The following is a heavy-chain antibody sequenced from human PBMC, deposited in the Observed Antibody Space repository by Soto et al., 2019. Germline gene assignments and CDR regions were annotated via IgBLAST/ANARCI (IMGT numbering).Heavy chain of an antibody. Sequence: PSETLSLTCTFSGGSISSGGYYWSWIRQHPGKGLEWIGYIYYSGSTYYNPSLKSRVTISVDTSKNQFSLKLSSVTAADTAVYYCARFKTRDSSGYYSPSYYYYGMDVWGQGTTVTVSS. CDR2: IYYSGST. CDR3: ARFKTRDSSGYYSPSYYYYGMDV. V-gene: IGHV4-31*02. CDR1: GGSISSGGYY. D-gene: IGHD3-22*01. J-gene: IGHJ6*02.